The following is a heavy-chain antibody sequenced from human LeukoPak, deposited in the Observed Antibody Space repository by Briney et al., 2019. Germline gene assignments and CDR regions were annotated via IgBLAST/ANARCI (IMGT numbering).Heavy chain of an antibody. D-gene: IGHD1-26*01. CDR3: ARRPFRIVAARVFDY. J-gene: IGHJ4*02. V-gene: IGHV4-59*12. CDR2: IYSSGST. CDR1: GGSMRNYY. Sequence: SQTLSLTCAVSGGSMRNYYWSWIRQPPGKGLEWIGYIYSSGSTNYNPSLESRVTISVDTSKNQFSLKLSSVTAADTAVYYCARRPFRIVAARVFDYWGQGTLVTVSS.